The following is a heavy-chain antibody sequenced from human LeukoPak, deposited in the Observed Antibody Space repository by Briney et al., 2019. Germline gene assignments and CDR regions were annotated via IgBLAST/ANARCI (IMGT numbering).Heavy chain of an antibody. D-gene: IGHD6-13*01. CDR1: GFTFSSYA. CDR3: AKEVGDGSRPYYYYYYGMDV. Sequence: GGSLRLSCAASGFTFSSYAMSWVRQAPGKGLEWVSVISGGGGSTYYADSVKGRFTISRDNSKNTLYLQMNSLRAEDTAVYYCAKEVGDGSRPYYYYYYGMDVWGKGTPVTVSS. V-gene: IGHV3-23*01. CDR2: ISGGGGST. J-gene: IGHJ6*04.